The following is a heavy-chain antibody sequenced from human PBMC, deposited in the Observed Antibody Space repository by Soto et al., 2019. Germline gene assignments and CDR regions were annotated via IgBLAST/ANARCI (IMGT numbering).Heavy chain of an antibody. D-gene: IGHD6-13*01. CDR3: ARTSAAGKYYYGMDV. V-gene: IGHV5-51*01. CDR1: GYDFFGYW. J-gene: IGHJ6*02. Sequence: PGESLKISCQGSGYDFFGYWIGWVRQMSGDGLEWMGIIYPDDSKTIYSPSFQGQVTLSADKSINTAYLQWSSLKASDSAMYYCARTSAAGKYYYGMDVWGQGTTVTVSS. CDR2: IYPDDSKT.